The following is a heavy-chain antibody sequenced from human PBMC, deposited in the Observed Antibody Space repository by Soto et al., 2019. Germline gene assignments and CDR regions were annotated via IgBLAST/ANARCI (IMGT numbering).Heavy chain of an antibody. J-gene: IGHJ6*02. Sequence: QVQLQESGPGLVKPSGTLSLTCAVSGGSISSSNWWSWVRQPPGKGLEWIGEIYHSGSTNYNPSLKSRVTIPVDKSKNQFSLKLSAVTAADTAVYYCSSVRGGYYYAMDVWCQGTTVTVSS. CDR1: GGSISSSNW. D-gene: IGHD3-10*02. CDR3: SSVRGGYYYAMDV. CDR2: IYHSGST. V-gene: IGHV4-4*02.